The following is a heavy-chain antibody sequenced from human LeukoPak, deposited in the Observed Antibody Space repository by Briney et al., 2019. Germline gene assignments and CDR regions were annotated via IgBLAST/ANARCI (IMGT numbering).Heavy chain of an antibody. J-gene: IGHJ4*02. V-gene: IGHV3-30*02. CDR2: IRYDGSNK. CDR1: GFTLSSYG. D-gene: IGHD6-13*01. CDR3: AKEKPGIAAAGRLGTYFDY. Sequence: GGSLRLSCAASGFTLSSYGMHWVRQAPGKGLEWVAFIRYDGSNKYYADSVKGRFTISRDNSKNTLYLQMNSLRAEDKAVYYCAKEKPGIAAAGRLGTYFDYWGQGTLVTVSS.